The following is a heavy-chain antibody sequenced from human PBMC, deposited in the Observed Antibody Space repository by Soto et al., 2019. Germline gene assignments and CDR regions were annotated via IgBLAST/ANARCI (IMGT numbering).Heavy chain of an antibody. D-gene: IGHD3-10*01. CDR3: GRAVTWGLDV. CDR1: GFTFSLYS. J-gene: IGHJ6*02. V-gene: IGHV3-48*02. Sequence: EVQLVESGGGLVQPGGSLRLSCAASGFTFSLYSMSWVRQAPGKGLEWVSYISRSSTGIHYADSVKGRFTISRDDATKSMHLQMNSLRDGDTAVYYWGRAVTWGLDVWGQGTTVSISS. CDR2: ISRSSTGI.